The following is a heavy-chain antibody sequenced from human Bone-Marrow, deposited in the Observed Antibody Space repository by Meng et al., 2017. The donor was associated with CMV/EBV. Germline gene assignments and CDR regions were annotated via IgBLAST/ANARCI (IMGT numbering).Heavy chain of an antibody. CDR2: IYYSGST. J-gene: IGHJ6*02. D-gene: IGHD6-6*01. CDR3: VRELAARVYGMDD. Sequence: SETLSLTCTVSGGSISSYYWSWIRQPPGKGLEWIGYIYYSGSTYYNPYLKSRVTISVDTSKNQFSLKLSSVTAAATAGYYCVRELAARVYGMDDWGQGTTVTVYS. V-gene: IGHV4-59*12. CDR1: GGSISSYY.